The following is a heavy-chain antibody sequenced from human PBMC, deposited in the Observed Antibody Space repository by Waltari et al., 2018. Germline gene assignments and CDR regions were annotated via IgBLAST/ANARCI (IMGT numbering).Heavy chain of an antibody. V-gene: IGHV3-7*03. CDR3: IRDYGSPY. CDR1: GFTLSIYW. D-gene: IGHD6-19*01. CDR2: INKDGTET. Sequence: EAQQVESGGDLVQPGGSLSLSCVVSGFTLSIYWMSWVSQAPGKGREWVANINKDGTETYYVDSVRGRFTISKDDAKNSVYLQMNSLKVEDTAVYYCIRDYGSPYWGQGTLVTVSS. J-gene: IGHJ4*02.